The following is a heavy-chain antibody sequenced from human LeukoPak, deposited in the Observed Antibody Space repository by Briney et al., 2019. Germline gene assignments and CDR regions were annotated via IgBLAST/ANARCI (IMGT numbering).Heavy chain of an antibody. CDR2: INSDGSST. Sequence: GGSLRLSCAASGFTFSSYWMHWVRQAPGKGLVWVSRINSDGSSTSYADSVKGRFTISRDNAKNTLYLQMNSLRAEDTAVYYCARAAPYYYDSSGYSAFDSWGQGTMVTVSA. CDR1: GFTFSSYW. D-gene: IGHD3-22*01. CDR3: ARAAPYYYDSSGYSAFDS. V-gene: IGHV3-74*01. J-gene: IGHJ3*02.